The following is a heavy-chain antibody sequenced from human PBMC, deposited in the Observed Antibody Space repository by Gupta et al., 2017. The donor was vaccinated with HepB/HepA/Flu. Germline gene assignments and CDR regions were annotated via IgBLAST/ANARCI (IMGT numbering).Heavy chain of an antibody. V-gene: IGHV3-23*01. CDR3: AKDLYFWSAIDV. CDR1: GFSFGSNA. Sequence: VQLLESGGGLIQPGGPLRISCAASGFSFGSNAMSWVRQAPGKGLEWVSGIGGDVRTHYADSVKGRFTISRDNSKNMLYLQMNSLRAEDTAVYYCAKDLYFWSAIDVWGKGTTVTVSS. J-gene: IGHJ6*03. D-gene: IGHD3-3*01. CDR2: IGGDVRT.